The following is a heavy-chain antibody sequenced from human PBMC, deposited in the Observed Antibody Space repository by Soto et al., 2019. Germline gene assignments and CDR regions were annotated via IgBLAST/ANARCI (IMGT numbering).Heavy chain of an antibody. CDR1: SGSISSYN. CDR3: ARENYYALDY. D-gene: IGHD3-10*01. V-gene: IGHV4-59*01. Sequence: PSETLSLTYTVSSGSISSYNWNWVRQPPGKGLEWIGFINYSGSTHYNPSLKSRVTISLDTSKNQFSLKLNSVTAADTAVYYCARENYYALDYWGPGTLVTVSS. J-gene: IGHJ4*02. CDR2: INYSGST.